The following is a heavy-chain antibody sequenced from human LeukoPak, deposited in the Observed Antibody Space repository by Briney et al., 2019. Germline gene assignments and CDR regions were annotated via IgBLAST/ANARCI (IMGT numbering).Heavy chain of an antibody. V-gene: IGHV3-7*04. J-gene: IGHJ4*02. Sequence: GGSLRLSCEASGFTFSNYWMTWVRQAPGKGLEWVAHTKQDGSETSYVDSVKGRLTISRDNAKDSLYLQINSLRAEDTAVYYCARVRNSGTYFRPHYFDYWGQGTLVTVSS. CDR2: TKQDGSET. CDR3: ARVRNSGTYFRPHYFDY. CDR1: GFTFSNYW. D-gene: IGHD3-10*01.